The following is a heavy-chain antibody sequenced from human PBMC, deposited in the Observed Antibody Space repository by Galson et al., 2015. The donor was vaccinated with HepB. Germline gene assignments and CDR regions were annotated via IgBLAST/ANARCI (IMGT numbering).Heavy chain of an antibody. Sequence: SVKVSCKASGYTFTSYYMHWVRQAPGQGLEWMGIINPSGGSTSYAQKFQGRVTMTRDTSTSTVYVELSSLRSEDTAVYYCARGGGRSSSWYRDYYGMDVWGQGTTVTVSS. V-gene: IGHV1-46*03. J-gene: IGHJ6*02. D-gene: IGHD6-13*01. CDR1: GYTFTSYY. CDR3: ARGGGRSSSWYRDYYGMDV. CDR2: INPSGGST.